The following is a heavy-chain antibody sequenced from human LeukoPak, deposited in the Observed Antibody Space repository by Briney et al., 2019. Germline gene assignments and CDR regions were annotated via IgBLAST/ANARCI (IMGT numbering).Heavy chain of an antibody. CDR1: GGSISSGSYY. Sequence: SEXLSLTCTVSGGSISSGSYYRSWIRQPAGKGLEWIGRIYTSGSTNYNPSLKSRVTISVDTSKNQFSLKLSSVTAADTAVYYCARVLSSYYYYYMDVWGKGTTVTVSS. CDR2: IYTSGST. V-gene: IGHV4-61*02. CDR3: ARVLSSYYYYYMDV. D-gene: IGHD6-19*01. J-gene: IGHJ6*03.